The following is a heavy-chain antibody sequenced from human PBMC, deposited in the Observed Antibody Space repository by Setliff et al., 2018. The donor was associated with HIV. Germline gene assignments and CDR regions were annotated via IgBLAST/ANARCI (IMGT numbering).Heavy chain of an antibody. V-gene: IGHV4-59*02. CDR3: ARRSGAAVFYYFDY. Sequence: SETLSLTCTVSGGSVNGHYWNWIRLTPGKGLEWIGSICYSATTNYNPSLKNRVAISVDTSKNQFSLKLTSVTPADTAVYYCARRSGAAVFYYFDYWGQGTLVTVSS. J-gene: IGHJ4*02. CDR2: ICYSATT. CDR1: GGSVNGHY. D-gene: IGHD6-13*01.